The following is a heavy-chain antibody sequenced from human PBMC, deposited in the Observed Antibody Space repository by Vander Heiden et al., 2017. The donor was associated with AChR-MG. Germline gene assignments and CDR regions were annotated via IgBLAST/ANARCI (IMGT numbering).Heavy chain of an antibody. D-gene: IGHD2-15*01. J-gene: IGHJ5*02. CDR1: GGSFSGYY. CDR3: ARVVAATPVPWFDP. CDR2: INHSGST. Sequence: QVQLQQWGAGLLKPSETLSLTCAVYGGSFSGYYWSWIRQPPGKGLEWIGEINHSGSTNYNPSLKSRVTISVDTSKNQFSLKLSSVTAADTAVYYCARVVAATPVPWFDPWCQGTLVTVSS. V-gene: IGHV4-34*01.